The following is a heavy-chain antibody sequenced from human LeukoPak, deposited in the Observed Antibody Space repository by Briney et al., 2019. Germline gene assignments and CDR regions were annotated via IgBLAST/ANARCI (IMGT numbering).Heavy chain of an antibody. J-gene: IGHJ4*02. CDR1: GGSFSGYY. CDR3: ARGRKKGIFDY. V-gene: IGHV4-34*01. Sequence: SETLSLTCAVYGGSFSGYYWSWIRQPPGKGLEWIGEINHSGSTNYNPSLKSRVTISVDTSKNQFSLKLSSVTAADTAVYYCARGRKKGIFDYWGQGTLVTVSS. CDR2: INHSGST.